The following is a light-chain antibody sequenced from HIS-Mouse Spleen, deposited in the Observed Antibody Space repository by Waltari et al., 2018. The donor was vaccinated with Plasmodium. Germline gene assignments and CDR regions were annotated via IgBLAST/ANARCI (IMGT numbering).Light chain of an antibody. V-gene: IGLV1-51*01. Sequence: QSVLTQPPSVSAAPGQKVTISCSGSSSNIGNNYVSWYQQLPGTAPKLLTYDNHKQPSGIPDEFSGSKSSTSATLGITGLQTGDEADDYCGTWDSSLSAGVVFGGGTKLTVL. CDR3: GTWDSSLSAGVV. CDR1: SSNIGNNY. CDR2: DNH. J-gene: IGLJ2*01.